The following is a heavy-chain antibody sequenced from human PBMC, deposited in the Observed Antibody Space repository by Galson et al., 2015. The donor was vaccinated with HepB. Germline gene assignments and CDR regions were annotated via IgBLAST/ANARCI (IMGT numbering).Heavy chain of an antibody. Sequence: SLRLSCAASGFTFSDYTLHWVRQAPGQGLEWMTFILPDGSMNGSADSVKGRFTVSRDNSRHTLFLQMNSLRPEDTAVYYCARGGFHRTLDNWGQGALVTVSS. CDR3: ARGGFHRTLDN. V-gene: IGHV3-30-3*01. CDR1: GFTFSDYT. CDR2: ILPDGSMN. J-gene: IGHJ4*02.